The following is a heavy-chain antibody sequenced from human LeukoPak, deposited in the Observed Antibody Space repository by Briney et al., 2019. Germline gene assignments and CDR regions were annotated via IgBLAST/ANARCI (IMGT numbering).Heavy chain of an antibody. CDR3: VRKNRDFNAAFDI. D-gene: IGHD1-14*01. V-gene: IGHV3-53*01. J-gene: IGHJ3*02. Sequence: TGGSLRLSCAASGFTVSNNYMSWVRQAPGKGLEWVSISYSDNNTNYADSVKGRFTISRDTSQNTLSLQMNSLRAEDTAVYYCVRKNRDFNAAFDIWGQGTVVTVSS. CDR1: GFTVSNNY. CDR2: SYSDNNT.